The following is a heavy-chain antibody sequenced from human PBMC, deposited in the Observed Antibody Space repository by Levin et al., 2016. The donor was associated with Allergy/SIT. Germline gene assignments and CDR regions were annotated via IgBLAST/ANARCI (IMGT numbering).Heavy chain of an antibody. J-gene: IGHJ5*02. D-gene: IGHD2-21*01. CDR3: ARGPSRSVAVRGWFDP. Sequence: SVKVSCKASGGTFSSYAISWVRQAPGQGLEWMGGIIPIFGTANYAQKFQGRVTITADESTSTAYMELSRLRSDDTAVYYCARGPSRSVAVRGWFDPWGQGTLVTVSS. CDR1: GGTFSSYA. V-gene: IGHV1-69*13. CDR2: IIPIFGTA.